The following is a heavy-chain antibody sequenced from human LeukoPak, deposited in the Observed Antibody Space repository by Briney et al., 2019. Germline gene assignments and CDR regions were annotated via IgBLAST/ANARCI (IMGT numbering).Heavy chain of an antibody. J-gene: IGHJ3*01. CDR3: ARSRLFHYYGDL. Sequence: ASVKVSCKASGYTFTSYGISWVRQAPGQGLEWMGWISAYNGNTNYARKLQGRVTMTTDTSTSTAYMELRSLRSDDTAVYYCARSRLFHYYGDLWGQGTMVTVSS. D-gene: IGHD3-10*01. V-gene: IGHV1-18*01. CDR2: ISAYNGNT. CDR1: GYTFTSYG.